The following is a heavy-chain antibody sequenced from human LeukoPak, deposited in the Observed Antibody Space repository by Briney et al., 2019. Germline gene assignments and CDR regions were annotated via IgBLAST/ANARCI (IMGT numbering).Heavy chain of an antibody. D-gene: IGHD2-2*01. CDR1: GGSISSGGYY. V-gene: IGHV4-31*03. J-gene: IGHJ4*02. CDR2: IYYSGST. Sequence: PSQTLSLTCTVSGGSISSGGYYWSWIRQHPGKGLEWIGYIYYSGSTYYNPSLKSRVTISVDTSKNQFSLKLSSVTAADTAVYYCARDVRLQLLEGGFDTWGQGTLVTVSS. CDR3: ARDVRLQLLEGGFDT.